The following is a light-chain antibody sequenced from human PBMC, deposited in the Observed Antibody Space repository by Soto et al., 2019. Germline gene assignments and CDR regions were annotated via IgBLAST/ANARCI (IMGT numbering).Light chain of an antibody. V-gene: IGKV3-11*01. CDR2: DAS. CDR3: QQRSNWPT. CDR1: QSVSSY. J-gene: IGKJ5*01. Sequence: EIVLTQSPATLALSPGERATLSCRASQSVSSYLAWYQQKPGQSHRLLIYDASNRATGIPARFSGSGSGTEFTLTISSLEPEDFAVYYCQQRSNWPTFGQGTRLEIK.